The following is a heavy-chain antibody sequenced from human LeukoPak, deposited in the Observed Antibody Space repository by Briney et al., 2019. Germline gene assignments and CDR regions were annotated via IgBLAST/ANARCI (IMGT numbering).Heavy chain of an antibody. Sequence: PSETLSLTCAVYGGSFSGYYWSWIRQPPGKGLEWIGEINHSGSTNYNPSLKSRVTISVDTSKNQFSLKLSSETAADTAVYYCARGWMEIRAFDIWCQGTMVTVSS. D-gene: IGHD2-2*03. J-gene: IGHJ3*02. V-gene: IGHV4-34*01. CDR2: INHSGST. CDR1: GGSFSGYY. CDR3: ARGWMEIRAFDI.